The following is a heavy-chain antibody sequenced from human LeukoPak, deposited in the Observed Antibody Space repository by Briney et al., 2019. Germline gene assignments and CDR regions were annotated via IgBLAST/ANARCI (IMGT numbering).Heavy chain of an antibody. CDR2: ISGSGGST. CDR1: GFTFSSYA. D-gene: IGHD3-22*01. CDR3: AKDLGYYDSSGYYSSGY. J-gene: IGHJ4*02. V-gene: IGHV3-23*01. Sequence: GSLRLSCAASGFTFSSYAMSWIRQAPGKGLEWVSAISGSGGSTYYADSVKGRFTISRDNSKNTLYLQMNSLRAEDTAVYYCAKDLGYYDSSGYYSSGYWGQGTLVTVSS.